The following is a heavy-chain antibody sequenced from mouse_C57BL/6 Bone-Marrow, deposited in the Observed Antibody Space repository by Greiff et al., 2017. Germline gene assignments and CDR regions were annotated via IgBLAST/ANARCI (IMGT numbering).Heavy chain of an antibody. CDR2: ILPGSGST. D-gene: IGHD5-1*01. CDR3: ARGGHSEYVKGYWDFDV. J-gene: IGHJ1*03. CDR1: GYTFTGYW. V-gene: IGHV1-9*01. Sequence: QVQLQESGAELMKPGASVKLSCKATGYTFTGYWIEWVKQRPGHGLEWIGEILPGSGSTNYNEKFKGKATFTADTSSNTAYMQLSSLTTEDSAIYYGARGGHSEYVKGYWDFDVWGTGTTVTVSS.